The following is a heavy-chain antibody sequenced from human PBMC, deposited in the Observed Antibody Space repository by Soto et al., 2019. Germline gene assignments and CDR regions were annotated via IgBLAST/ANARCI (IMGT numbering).Heavy chain of an antibody. Sequence: SETLSLTCTVSGGSISSYYWSWIRQPPGKGLEWIGYIYYSGSTNYNPSLKSRVTISVDTSKNQFSLKLSSVTAADTAVYYCARARVRVYEDYYYYMDVWGKGTTVTVSS. CDR1: GGSISSYY. J-gene: IGHJ6*03. D-gene: IGHD2-8*01. CDR3: ARARVRVYEDYYYYMDV. V-gene: IGHV4-59*01. CDR2: IYYSGST.